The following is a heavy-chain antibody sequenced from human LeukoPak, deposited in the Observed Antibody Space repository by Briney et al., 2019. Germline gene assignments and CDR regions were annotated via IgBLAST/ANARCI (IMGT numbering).Heavy chain of an antibody. CDR2: IYYSGST. J-gene: IGHJ4*02. CDR1: GGSVSSGSYY. D-gene: IGHD5-18*01. CDR3: ARGAPWIQLTFDY. V-gene: IGHV4-61*01. Sequence: SETLSLTCTVSGGSVSSGSYYWSWIRQPPGKGLEWIGYIYYSGSTNYNPSLKSRVTISVDTSKNQFSLKLSSVTAADTAVYYCARGAPWIQLTFDYWGQGTLVTVSS.